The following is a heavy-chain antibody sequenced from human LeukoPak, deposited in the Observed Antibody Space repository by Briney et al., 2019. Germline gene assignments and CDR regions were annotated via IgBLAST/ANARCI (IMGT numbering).Heavy chain of an antibody. Sequence: SETLSLTCAVYGGSFSGCYWSWIRQPPGKGLEWIGEINHSGSTNYNPSLKSRVTISVDTSKNQFSLKLSSVTAADTAVYYCARDSYDYVWGSYRLYYFDYWGQGTLVTVSS. CDR1: GGSFSGCY. J-gene: IGHJ4*02. D-gene: IGHD3-16*02. V-gene: IGHV4-34*01. CDR3: ARDSYDYVWGSYRLYYFDY. CDR2: INHSGST.